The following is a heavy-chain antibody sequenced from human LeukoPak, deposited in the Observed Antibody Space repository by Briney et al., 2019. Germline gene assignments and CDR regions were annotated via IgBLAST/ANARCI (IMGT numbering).Heavy chain of an antibody. D-gene: IGHD3-10*01. V-gene: IGHV3-7*01. Sequence: GGSLRLSCADSGFILVSRWMSWVRQAPGKGLEWVASIKRDGSGEYYLDSVKGRFTISRDNAKNSLYLQMNSLRAEDTAVYYCASLLGDKTIFDYWGEGTLVTVSS. J-gene: IGHJ4*02. CDR3: ASLLGDKTIFDY. CDR1: GFILVSRW. CDR2: IKRDGSGE.